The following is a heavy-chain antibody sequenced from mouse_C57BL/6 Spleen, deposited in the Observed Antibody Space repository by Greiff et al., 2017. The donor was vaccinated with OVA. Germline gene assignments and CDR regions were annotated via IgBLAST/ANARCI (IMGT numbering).Heavy chain of an antibody. D-gene: IGHD4-1*01. V-gene: IGHV10-1*01. J-gene: IGHJ2*01. CDR1: GFSFNTYA. CDR2: IRSKSNNYAT. CDR3: VRQITGTAPFDY. Sequence: EVKLQESGGGLVQPKGSLKLSCAASGFSFNTYAMNWVRQAPGKGLEWVARIRSKSNNYATYYADSVKDRFTISRDDSESMLYLQMNNLKTEDTAMYYCVRQITGTAPFDYWGQGTTLTVSS.